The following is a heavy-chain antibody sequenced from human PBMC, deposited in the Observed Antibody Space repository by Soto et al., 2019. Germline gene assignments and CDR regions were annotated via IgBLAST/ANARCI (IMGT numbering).Heavy chain of an antibody. Sequence: QVQLQESGPGLVKPSQTLSLTCTVSGGSISSVDYYWSWIRQPPGKGLEWIGYIYYSGSTYYSPSLTSRATLSVDTSKNQFSLNLNSVTAADTAVYYCAREGAIIAAGSREVDCWGQGTLVTVSS. CDR1: GGSISSVDYY. J-gene: IGHJ4*02. CDR3: AREGAIIAAGSREVDC. CDR2: IYYSGST. D-gene: IGHD6-13*01. V-gene: IGHV4-30-4*01.